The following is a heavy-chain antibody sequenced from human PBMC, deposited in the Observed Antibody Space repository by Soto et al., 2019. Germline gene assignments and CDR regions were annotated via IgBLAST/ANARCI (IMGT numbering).Heavy chain of an antibody. Sequence: GGSLRLSCTASGFTFGDYAMSWFRQAPGKGLEWVGFIRSKAYGGTTEYAASVKGRFTISRDDSKSIAYLQMNSLKTEDTAVYYCTRSGYYGSGSYYNDAFDIWGQGTMVTVSS. D-gene: IGHD3-10*01. CDR3: TRSGYYGSGSYYNDAFDI. CDR1: GFTFGDYA. V-gene: IGHV3-49*03. J-gene: IGHJ3*02. CDR2: IRSKAYGGTT.